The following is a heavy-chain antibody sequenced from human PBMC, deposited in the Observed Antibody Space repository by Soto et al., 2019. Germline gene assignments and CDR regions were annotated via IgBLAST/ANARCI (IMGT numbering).Heavy chain of an antibody. J-gene: IGHJ6*02. CDR3: SRDPCSSTRCSGGDYYGMDV. V-gene: IGHV3-49*04. CDR2: IRSRHYGGTT. Sequence: EEQLVESGGGLVQPGRSLRLSCTASGFSFGDYAVTWVRQAPGKGLEWVGFIRSRHYGGTTEYAASVKGRLSISRDDSKSIAYLQMNSLKTEDTAVYYCSRDPCSSTRCSGGDYYGMDVWGQGTTVTVSS. CDR1: GFSFGDYA. D-gene: IGHD2-2*01.